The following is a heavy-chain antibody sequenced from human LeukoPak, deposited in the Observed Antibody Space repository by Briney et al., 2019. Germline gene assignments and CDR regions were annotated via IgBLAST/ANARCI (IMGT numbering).Heavy chain of an antibody. CDR2: IYNTGST. D-gene: IGHD4-11*01. J-gene: IGHJ4*02. V-gene: IGHV4-38-2*01. CDR3: ASRTTVTNALSFDY. Sequence: PSETLSLTCGVSGYFVGSGYYWGWIRQPPGKGLEWIGNIYNTGSTYYNPSLKSRVTISVDTSNNQFSLKLSSVTSADTAVYYCASRTTVTNALSFDYWGQGSLVIVSS. CDR1: GYFVGSGYY.